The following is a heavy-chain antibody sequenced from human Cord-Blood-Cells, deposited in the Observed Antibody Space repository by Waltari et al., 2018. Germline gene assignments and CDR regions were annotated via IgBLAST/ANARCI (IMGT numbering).Heavy chain of an antibody. CDR2: INAGNGNT. CDR3: AKDRDGYNYFDY. CDR1: GYTFTSYA. D-gene: IGHD5-12*01. V-gene: IGHV1-3*01. J-gene: IGHJ4*02. Sequence: QVQLVQSGAEVQKPGASVKVSCTAPGYTFTSYALHWARQAPGQRLEWMGWINAGNGNTKYSQKFQGRVTITRDTSASTAYMELSSLRSEDTAVYYCAKDRDGYNYFDYWGQGTLVTVSS.